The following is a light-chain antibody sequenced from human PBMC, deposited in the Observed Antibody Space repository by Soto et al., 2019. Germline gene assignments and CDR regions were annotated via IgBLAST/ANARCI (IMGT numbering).Light chain of an antibody. CDR1: RSDVGGYNY. V-gene: IGLV2-14*01. Sequence: QSVLTQPASVSGSPGQSIAISCTGNRSDVGGYNYVSWYQQNPGKAPQLIIYEVTNRPSGVSNRFSGSKSGNTASLTISGLQAEDEADYYCSSYTSSSTRVFGTGTKVTVL. CDR3: SSYTSSSTRV. CDR2: EVT. J-gene: IGLJ1*01.